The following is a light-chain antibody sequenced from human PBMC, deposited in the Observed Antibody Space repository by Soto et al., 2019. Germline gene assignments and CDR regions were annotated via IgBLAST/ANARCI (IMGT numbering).Light chain of an antibody. Sequence: EIVLTQSPAALSLSPGERATLSCRASQSVSSQLAWYQQKPGQAPRLLIYDVSNRATGIPARFSGSGSGTEFTLTVSSLQSEDFAIYYCQQYDSWPPITFGQGTRREIK. CDR1: QSVSSQ. CDR3: QQYDSWPPIT. J-gene: IGKJ5*01. CDR2: DVS. V-gene: IGKV3D-15*01.